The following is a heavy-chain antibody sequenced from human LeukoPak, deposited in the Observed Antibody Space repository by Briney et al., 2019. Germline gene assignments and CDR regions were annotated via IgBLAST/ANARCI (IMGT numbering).Heavy chain of an antibody. D-gene: IGHD2-21*01. J-gene: IGHJ4*02. Sequence: SETLSLTCTVSGGSISSSSYYWGWIRQPPGKGLEWIGSIYYSGSNYYNPCLKSRITISVYTSKNQFSLKLSSVTAADTAVYYCARHAYCGGDCYWGDGFSFRLDYWGQGTLVTVSS. CDR1: GGSISSSSYY. CDR3: ARHAYCGGDCYWGDGFSFRLDY. V-gene: IGHV4-39*01. CDR2: IYYSGSN.